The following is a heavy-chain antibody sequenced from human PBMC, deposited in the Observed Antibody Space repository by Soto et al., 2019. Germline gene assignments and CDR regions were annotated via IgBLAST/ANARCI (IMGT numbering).Heavy chain of an antibody. J-gene: IGHJ4*02. Sequence: PGGSLRLSCAASGFTFSTYAMSWVRQAPGKGLEWVSALTDSGGSTYCADSVKGRFTISRDNSKNTLYLQMNSLRAEDTAVYYCAKKSTGNSYFYFDYWGQGALVTVSS. CDR1: GFTFSTYA. D-gene: IGHD2-8*02. CDR2: LTDSGGST. V-gene: IGHV3-23*01. CDR3: AKKSTGNSYFYFDY.